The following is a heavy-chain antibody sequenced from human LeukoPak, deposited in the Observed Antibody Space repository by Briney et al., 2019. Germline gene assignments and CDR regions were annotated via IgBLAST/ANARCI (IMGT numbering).Heavy chain of an antibody. CDR1: GDSISSGGYY. V-gene: IGHV4-34*01. CDR2: INHSGST. D-gene: IGHD6-13*01. J-gene: IGHJ6*03. Sequence: SETLSLTCAVSGDSISSGGYYWSWIRQPPGKGLEWIGEINHSGSTNYNPSLKSRVTISVDTSKNQFSLKLSSVTAADTAVYYCARERRIAAALPYYYYYYMDVWGKGTTVTVSS. CDR3: ARERRIAAALPYYYYYYMDV.